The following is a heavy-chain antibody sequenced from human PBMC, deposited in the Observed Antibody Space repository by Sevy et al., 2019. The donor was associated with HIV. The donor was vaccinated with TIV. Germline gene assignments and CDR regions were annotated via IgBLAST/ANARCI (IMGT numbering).Heavy chain of an antibody. Sequence: GGSLRLSCAASGFTFSTYGMHWVRQAPGKVLEWVAFIRFDGSIKYYTDSVKGRLTISRDNSKNTLYLQMNSLRAEDMAVYFCAKVLHIVVVPAAIDYYYGMDVWGQGTTVTVSS. CDR3: AKVLHIVVVPAAIDYYYGMDV. V-gene: IGHV3-30*02. CDR2: IRFDGSIK. D-gene: IGHD2-2*01. J-gene: IGHJ6*02. CDR1: GFTFSTYG.